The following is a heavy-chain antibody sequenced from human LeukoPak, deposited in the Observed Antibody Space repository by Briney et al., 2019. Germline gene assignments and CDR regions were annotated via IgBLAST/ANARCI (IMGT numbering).Heavy chain of an antibody. J-gene: IGHJ5*02. V-gene: IGHV4-4*07. CDR2: IYTSGST. D-gene: IGHD1-26*01. CDR1: GGSISSYY. CDR3: ARAVGVGATKASNWFDP. Sequence: SETLSLTCTVSGGSISSYYWSWIRQPAGKGLEWIVRIYTSGSTNYNPSLKSRVTMSVDTSKNQFSLKLSSVTAADTAVYYCARAVGVGATKASNWFDPWGQGTLVTVSS.